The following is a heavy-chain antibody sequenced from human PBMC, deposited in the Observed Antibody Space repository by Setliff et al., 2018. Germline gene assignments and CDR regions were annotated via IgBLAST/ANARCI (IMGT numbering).Heavy chain of an antibody. V-gene: IGHV3-23*01. CDR1: GFSFSSYA. J-gene: IGHJ5*02. CDR2: TSGGGGFST. D-gene: IGHD3-9*01. Sequence: GGSLRLSCAASGFSFSSYAMSWVRQAPGKGMEWVSTTSGGGGFSTYYADSVKGRFTISRDNSNLFLQMNNLRAEDTAFYFCAKDASYYDILTGANYLDTWGRGSLVTVSS. CDR3: AKDASYYDILTGANYLDT.